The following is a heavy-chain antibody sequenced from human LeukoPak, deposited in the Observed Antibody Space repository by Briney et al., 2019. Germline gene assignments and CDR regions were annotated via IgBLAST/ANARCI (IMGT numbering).Heavy chain of an antibody. Sequence: PSETLSLTCTVSVGSISSYYWSWIRQPPGKGLEWIGYIYYSGSTNYNPSLKSRGTISEDTSKNQFSLKLGSVTAADTAVYYCAGTTVRGNWFVPWG. CDR1: VGSISSYY. J-gene: IGHJ5*02. D-gene: IGHD4-17*01. CDR2: IYYSGST. CDR3: AGTTVRGNWFVP. V-gene: IGHV4-59*01.